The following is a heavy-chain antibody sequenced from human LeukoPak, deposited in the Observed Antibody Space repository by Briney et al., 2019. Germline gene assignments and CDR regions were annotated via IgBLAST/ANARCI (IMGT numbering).Heavy chain of an antibody. J-gene: IGHJ4*02. CDR2: IYYSRST. CDR3: ARGDPGYGSPVGFDY. D-gene: IGHD3-10*01. CDR1: GGSISSYY. V-gene: IGHV4-59*01. Sequence: KPSETLSLTCTVSGGSISSYYWSWIRQPPGKGLEWIGYIYYSRSTNYNPSLKSRVTKSVDTSKNQFSLKLSSVTAADTAVYYCARGDPGYGSPVGFDYWGQGTLVTVSS.